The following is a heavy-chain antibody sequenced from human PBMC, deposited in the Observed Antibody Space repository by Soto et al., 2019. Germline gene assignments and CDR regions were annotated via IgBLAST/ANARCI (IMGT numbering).Heavy chain of an antibody. CDR2: ISNNGDTT. V-gene: IGHV3-64D*06. CDR1: GFIFSSYA. Sequence: HPGGSLRLSCSASGFIFSSYAIHWVRQAPGKGLEYVSVISNNGDTTYYAESVKGRFTISRDNSKNTVYLQMSSLRAEDTAVYYCVKDRWKGGSSSSGLDYWGRGTLVTVSS. D-gene: IGHD2-15*01. CDR3: VKDRWKGGSSSSGLDY. J-gene: IGHJ4*02.